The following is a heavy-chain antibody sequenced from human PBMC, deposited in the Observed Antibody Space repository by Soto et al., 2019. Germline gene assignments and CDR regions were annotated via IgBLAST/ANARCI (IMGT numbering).Heavy chain of an antibody. V-gene: IGHV3-53*02. Sequence: EVQLVETGGGLIQPGGSLRLSCEVTGFTVSSNYMSWVRQAPGKGLEWVSVIYSGGTTYSEDSVKGRFTISRDDSKNTLYLQMNSLRAEDTAVYYCAREWWSSSIWFDPWGQGTLVTVSS. CDR3: AREWWSSSIWFDP. CDR2: IYSGGTT. J-gene: IGHJ5*02. D-gene: IGHD6-6*01. CDR1: GFTVSSNY.